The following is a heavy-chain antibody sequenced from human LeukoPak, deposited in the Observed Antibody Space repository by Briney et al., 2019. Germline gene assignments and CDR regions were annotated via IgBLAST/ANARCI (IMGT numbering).Heavy chain of an antibody. J-gene: IGHJ4*02. CDR1: GGTFSSYA. V-gene: IGHV1-69*04. Sequence: ASVKVSCKASGGTFSSYAISWVRQAPGQGLEWMGRIIPILGIANYAQKFQGRVTITADKSTSTAYMELSSLRSEDTAVYYCARDSEWGSGHDLGVGWGQGTLVTVSS. D-gene: IGHD5-12*01. CDR2: IIPILGIA. CDR3: ARDSEWGSGHDLGVG.